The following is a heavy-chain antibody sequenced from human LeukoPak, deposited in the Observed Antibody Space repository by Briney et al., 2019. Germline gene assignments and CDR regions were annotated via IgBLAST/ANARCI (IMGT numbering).Heavy chain of an antibody. CDR2: IYYSGST. CDR1: GGSISSYY. Sequence: SETLSLTRTVSGGSISSYYWSWIRQPPGKGLEWIGYIYYSGSTNYNPSLKSRISISVDTSKNQFSLKLSSVTAADTAVYYCARTTEGGYTYNYFYYYYMDVWGKGTTVTISS. V-gene: IGHV4-59*01. J-gene: IGHJ6*03. CDR3: ARTTEGGYTYNYFYYYYMDV. D-gene: IGHD5-18*01.